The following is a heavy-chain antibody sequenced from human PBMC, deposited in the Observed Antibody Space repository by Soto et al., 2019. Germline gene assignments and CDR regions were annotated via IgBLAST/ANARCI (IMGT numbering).Heavy chain of an antibody. CDR1: SGSFSGYY. J-gene: IGHJ3*02. V-gene: IGHV4-34*01. Sequence: PSETLSPTCAVYSGSFSGYYWSWIRQPPGKGLEWIGEINHRGSTNYNPSLKSRVTISVDTSKNQFSLKLSSVTAADTAVYYCARDPRWNNWNPWSGAFDIWGQGTMVTVSS. CDR3: ARDPRWNNWNPWSGAFDI. D-gene: IGHD1-20*01. CDR2: INHRGST.